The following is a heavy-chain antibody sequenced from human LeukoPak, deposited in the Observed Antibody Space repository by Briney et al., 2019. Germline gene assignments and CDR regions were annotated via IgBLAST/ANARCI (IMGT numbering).Heavy chain of an antibody. Sequence: ASVKVSCKASGYTFTSYDMHWVRQAPGQGLEWMGIINPSGGSTSYAQKFQGRVTMTRDMSTSTVYMELSSLRSEDTAVYYCAGTMIVPDPTILDAFDIWGQGTMVTVSS. CDR3: AGTMIVPDPTILDAFDI. V-gene: IGHV1-46*01. CDR1: GYTFTSYD. J-gene: IGHJ3*02. CDR2: INPSGGST. D-gene: IGHD3-22*01.